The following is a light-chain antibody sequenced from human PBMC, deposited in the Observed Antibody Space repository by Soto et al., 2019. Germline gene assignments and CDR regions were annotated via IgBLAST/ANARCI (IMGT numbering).Light chain of an antibody. V-gene: IGKV1-39*01. J-gene: IGKJ5*01. CDR3: QQSYSTPIT. CDR2: AAS. CDR1: QSISSY. Sequence: IQMTQSPSSLCESVGDRETITCRASQSISSYLNWYQQKPGKAPKLLIYAASGLQSGVPSRFSGSRSRTYFRLTISSLQPEDFATYYSQQSYSTPITFGQGTRLEIK.